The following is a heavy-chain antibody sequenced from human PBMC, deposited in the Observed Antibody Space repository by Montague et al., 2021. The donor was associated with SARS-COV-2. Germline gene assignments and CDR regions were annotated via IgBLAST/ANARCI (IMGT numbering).Heavy chain of an antibody. V-gene: IGHV4-59*01. CDR3: ARRSLGYCSGGSCYSAFDP. J-gene: IGHJ5*02. Sequence: SETLSLTCTVSGGSISSYYWSWIRQPPGKGLEWIGYFYYSGSTNYNPSLKSRVTISVDTSKNQFSLKLSSVTAADTAVYYCARRSLGYCSGGSCYSAFDPWGQGTLVTVSS. CDR1: GGSISSYY. D-gene: IGHD2-15*01. CDR2: FYYSGST.